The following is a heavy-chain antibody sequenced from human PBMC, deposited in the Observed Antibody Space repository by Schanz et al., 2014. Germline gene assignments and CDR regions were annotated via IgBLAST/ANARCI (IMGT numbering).Heavy chain of an antibody. CDR2: INPSSGGT. Sequence: QVQLVQSGVEVKKPGASVKVSCKASGYSFTGYYMNWVRQAPGQGLEWMGWINPSSGGTNYAQKFQGRVTMTRDTSISTAYMELNRLRSDDTAVYYCARDSHRRVAAPGYWGQGTLVTVSS. J-gene: IGHJ4*02. D-gene: IGHD6-25*01. CDR1: GYSFTGYY. CDR3: ARDSHRRVAAPGY. V-gene: IGHV1-2*02.